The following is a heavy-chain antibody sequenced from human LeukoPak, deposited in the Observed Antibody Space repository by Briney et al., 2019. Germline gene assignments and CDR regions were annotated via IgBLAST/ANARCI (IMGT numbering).Heavy chain of an antibody. Sequence: GGSLRLSCAASGFTFSSYAMHWVRQAPGKGLEWVAFIRYDGSNKYYADSVKGRFTISRDNSKNTLYLQMNSLRAEDTAVYYCAKDSTGYCSSTSCYPFDYWGQGTLVTVSS. CDR1: GFTFSSYA. J-gene: IGHJ4*02. CDR3: AKDSTGYCSSTSCYPFDY. V-gene: IGHV3-30*02. D-gene: IGHD2-2*01. CDR2: IRYDGSNK.